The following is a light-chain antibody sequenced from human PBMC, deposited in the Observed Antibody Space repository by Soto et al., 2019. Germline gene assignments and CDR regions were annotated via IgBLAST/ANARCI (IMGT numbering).Light chain of an antibody. CDR3: QQYNNWPRT. CDR2: GAS. J-gene: IGKJ1*01. CDR1: QSVSSN. V-gene: IGKV3-15*01. Sequence: EIVMTQSPGTLSVSPGERATLSCRASQSVSSNLAWYQQKPGQAPRLLIYGASTRATGIPAWFSGSRSGTEFTLTISSLQSEDFAVYYCQQYNNWPRTFGQGTKVEIK.